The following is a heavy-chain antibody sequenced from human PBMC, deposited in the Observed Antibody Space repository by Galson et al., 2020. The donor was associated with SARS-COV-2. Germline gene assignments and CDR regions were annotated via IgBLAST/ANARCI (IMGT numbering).Heavy chain of an antibody. J-gene: IGHJ6*02. D-gene: IGHD6-13*01. Sequence: GGSLRLSCAASGFTFNNYWMYWVRQAPGQGLVWVSRINSDGSSTSYADSVKDRFTISRDNAKSTLYLQMNSLRAEDTAVYYCAREGRTRDSRWYDVGFRGPPESYGMDVWGQGTTVTVSS. CDR3: AREGRTRDSRWYDVGFRGPPESYGMDV. CDR2: INSDGSST. V-gene: IGHV3-74*01. CDR1: GFTFNNYW.